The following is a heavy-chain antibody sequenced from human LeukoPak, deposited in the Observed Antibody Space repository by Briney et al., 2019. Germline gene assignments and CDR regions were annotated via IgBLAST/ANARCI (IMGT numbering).Heavy chain of an antibody. V-gene: IGHV2-5*02. CDR3: AHLYFYNSGGYSRAFDY. Sequence: SGPTLAKPTQTLTLTCTFSGFSLTTNGVGVGWIRQPPGKALEGLALIYWDDEKRYSPSLRTRLTITKDTSKSQVILTMTSMDPVDTATYYCAHLYFYNSGGYSRAFDYWGQGTLVTVSS. CDR1: GFSLTTNGVG. D-gene: IGHD3-22*01. J-gene: IGHJ4*02. CDR2: IYWDDEK.